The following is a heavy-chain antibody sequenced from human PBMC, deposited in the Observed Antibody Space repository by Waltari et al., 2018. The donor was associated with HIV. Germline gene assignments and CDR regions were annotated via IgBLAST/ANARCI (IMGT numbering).Heavy chain of an antibody. CDR3: ARDGHFYDSRPLDY. D-gene: IGHD3-22*01. V-gene: IGHV3-30*04. Sequence: QVQLVESGGGVVKPGRYLRLSRAAPGLTFLPYATHWVRQAPGKGLEWVAIISYGGRNKYYADSVKGRFTISRDNSKNTVYLQMNSLRVEDTAVYYCARDGHFYDSRPLDYWGQGTLVTVSS. CDR1: GLTFLPYA. J-gene: IGHJ4*02. CDR2: ISYGGRNK.